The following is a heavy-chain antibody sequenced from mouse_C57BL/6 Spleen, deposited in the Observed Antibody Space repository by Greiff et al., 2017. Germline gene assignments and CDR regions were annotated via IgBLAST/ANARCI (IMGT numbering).Heavy chain of an antibody. CDR2: IYPYNGVS. Sequence: VQLKESGPELVKPGASVKISCKASGYSFTGYYMHWVKQSHGNILDWIGYIYPYNGVSSYNQKFKGKATLTVDKSSSTAYMELRSLTSEDSAVYYCARTREGERGPKFDVWGTGTTVTVSS. V-gene: IGHV1-31*01. J-gene: IGHJ1*03. CDR3: ARTREGERGPKFDV. D-gene: IGHD1-3*01. CDR1: GYSFTGYY.